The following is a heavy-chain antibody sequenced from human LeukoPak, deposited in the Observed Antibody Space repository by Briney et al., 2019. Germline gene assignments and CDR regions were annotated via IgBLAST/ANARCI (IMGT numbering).Heavy chain of an antibody. Sequence: GGSLRLSCAASGFTFSRSDMHWVRQATGKGLEWVSAIGAADDTYYSGSVRGRFTISRENAKNSLYLQMNSLRAGDTDVYYCAREGFCSSSSCNDDWYFDLWGRGTQVTVSS. J-gene: IGHJ2*01. V-gene: IGHV3-13*04. CDR2: IGAADDT. CDR3: AREGFCSSSSCNDDWYFDL. CDR1: GFTFSRSD. D-gene: IGHD2-2*01.